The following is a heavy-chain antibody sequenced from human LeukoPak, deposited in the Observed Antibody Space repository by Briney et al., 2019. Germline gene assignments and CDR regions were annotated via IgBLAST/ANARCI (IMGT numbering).Heavy chain of an antibody. V-gene: IGHV3-30*02. J-gene: IGHJ4*02. CDR3: ARVGSWQWLVPGGEFDY. CDR1: RFTFSSYG. D-gene: IGHD6-19*01. CDR2: IQYDGSNE. Sequence: GGSLRLSCAASRFTFSSYGMHWVRQAPGKGLEWVAYIQYDGSNEQYADSVKGRFSISRDSSKNILYLQMNSLRAEDTAVYYCARVGSWQWLVPGGEFDYWGQGTLVTVSS.